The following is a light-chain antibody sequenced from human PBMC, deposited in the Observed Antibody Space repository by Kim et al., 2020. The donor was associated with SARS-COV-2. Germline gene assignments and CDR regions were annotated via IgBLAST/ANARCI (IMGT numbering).Light chain of an antibody. CDR1: ESISNN. CDR3: HKYKCWPPGDP. Sequence: EIVMTQSPATLSVSPGERATLSCRASESISNNLAWYQHKPGQAPRLLIYGASTRATGIPARFSGSGSGTDFTLTVSSLQSEDFAVYYCHKYKCWPPGDPLGQGTKLEI. J-gene: IGKJ2*01. V-gene: IGKV3-15*01. CDR2: GAS.